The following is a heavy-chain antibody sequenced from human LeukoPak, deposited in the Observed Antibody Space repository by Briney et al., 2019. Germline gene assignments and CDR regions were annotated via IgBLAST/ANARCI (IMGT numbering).Heavy chain of an antibody. J-gene: IGHJ4*02. CDR1: GYTFTDFY. V-gene: IGHV1-2*02. Sequence: ASVKVSCKASGYTFTDFYMHWLRQAPGQGLGWMGWINPNSGGTNYAQKFQGRVTMTRDTSIRTAYMELSRLRSDDTAVYFCASGAERGTGVVYFDSWGQGALVTVSS. D-gene: IGHD7-27*01. CDR2: INPNSGGT. CDR3: ASGAERGTGVVYFDS.